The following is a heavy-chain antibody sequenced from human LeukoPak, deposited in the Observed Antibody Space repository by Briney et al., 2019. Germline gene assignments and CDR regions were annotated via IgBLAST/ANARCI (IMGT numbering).Heavy chain of an antibody. V-gene: IGHV4-59*12. CDR3: ARGFGVVVPAAHYYYYGMDV. Sequence: SETLSLTCTVSGGSISSYYWSWIRQPPGKGLEWIGYIYYSGSTNYNPSLKSRVTMSVDTSKNQFSLKLSSVTAADTAVYYCARGFGVVVPAAHYYYYGMDVWGQGTTVTVSS. J-gene: IGHJ6*02. D-gene: IGHD2-2*01. CDR2: IYYSGST. CDR1: GGSISSYY.